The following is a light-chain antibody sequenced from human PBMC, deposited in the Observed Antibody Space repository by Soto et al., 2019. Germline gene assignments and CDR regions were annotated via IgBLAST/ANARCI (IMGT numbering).Light chain of an antibody. CDR3: QQYDSSPWT. J-gene: IGKJ1*01. Sequence: EIVLTQSPCTIPLSRGETATLSCTASQSVSSSFLAWYHQKPCQAPRLLIYGASSRDTGIPDRFSGSGSGNDFTLTISGLEPEDFAMYYCQQYDSSPWTFGQGTKVQIK. V-gene: IGKV3-20*01. CDR1: QSVSSSF. CDR2: GAS.